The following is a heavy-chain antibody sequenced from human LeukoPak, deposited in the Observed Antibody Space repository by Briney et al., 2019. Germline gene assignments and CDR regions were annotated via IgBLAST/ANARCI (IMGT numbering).Heavy chain of an antibody. J-gene: IGHJ6*03. V-gene: IGHV1-46*01. CDR3: AREGYSSSWQYYYYYYMDV. D-gene: IGHD6-13*01. CDR1: GYTFTNYH. Sequence: GASVKVSCKASGYTFTNYHMHWVRQAPGQGLEWMGIINPSGGSTSYAQKFQGRVTMTRDMSTSTVYMELSSLRSEDTAVYYCAREGYSSSWQYYYYYYMDVWGKGTTVTVSS. CDR2: INPSGGST.